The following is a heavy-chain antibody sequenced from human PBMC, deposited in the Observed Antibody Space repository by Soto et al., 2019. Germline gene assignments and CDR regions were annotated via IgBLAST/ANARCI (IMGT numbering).Heavy chain of an antibody. D-gene: IGHD4-17*01. Sequence: PGGSLRLSCAASGFTFSSYAMHWVRQAPGKGLEYVSAISSNGGSTYYANSVKGRFTISRDNSKNTLYLQMGSLRAEDMAVYYCARYGDADAFDIWGQGTMVTVSS. J-gene: IGHJ3*02. CDR2: ISSNGGST. CDR3: ARYGDADAFDI. CDR1: GFTFSSYA. V-gene: IGHV3-64*01.